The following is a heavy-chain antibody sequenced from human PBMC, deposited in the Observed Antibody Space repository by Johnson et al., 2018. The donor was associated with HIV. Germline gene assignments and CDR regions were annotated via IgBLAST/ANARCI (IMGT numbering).Heavy chain of an antibody. CDR1: GFTFSDVW. CDR2: IKTKTEGVTT. D-gene: IGHD2-15*01. J-gene: IGHJ3*02. Sequence: VQLVESGGGSVKPGDSLRLSCAASGFTFSDVWMTWVRQAPGRGLEWLGRIKTKTEGVTTDYAAPGKCSFTISRDDSINTVYLQRTSLKSEDMAVYYSTTGDCSGGSCHAFDIWGQGTMVTVSS. V-gene: IGHV3-15*01. CDR3: TTGDCSGGSCHAFDI.